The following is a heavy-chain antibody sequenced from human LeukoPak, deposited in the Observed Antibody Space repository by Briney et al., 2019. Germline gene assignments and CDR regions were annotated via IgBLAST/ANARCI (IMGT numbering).Heavy chain of an antibody. CDR1: GFTFSSYS. Sequence: GGSLRLSCAASGFTFSSYSMNWVRQAPGKGLVWVSRIRTDGTITTYADSVKGRFSISRDNAKNTLYLQVNSLRVEDTAVYYCAREGTGSYMDVWGKGTTVTVSS. D-gene: IGHD1/OR15-1a*01. J-gene: IGHJ6*03. V-gene: IGHV3-74*03. CDR2: IRTDGTIT. CDR3: AREGTGSYMDV.